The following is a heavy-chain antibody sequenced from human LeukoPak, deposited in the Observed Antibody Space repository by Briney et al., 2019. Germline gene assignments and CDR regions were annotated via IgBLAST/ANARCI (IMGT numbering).Heavy chain of an antibody. V-gene: IGHV3-48*03. CDR1: GFSFSSYE. J-gene: IGHJ3*02. Sequence: GGSLRLSCAASGFSFSSYEMNWVRQAPGKGLEWLSYISTTSKTIYYVDSVKGRFNVSRDNGKNLLILEMKSLRAEDTGLYFCATYHDTTGYFKEAFEMWGQGTFVTVSP. CDR3: ATYHDTTGYFKEAFEM. CDR2: ISTTSKTI. D-gene: IGHD3-22*01.